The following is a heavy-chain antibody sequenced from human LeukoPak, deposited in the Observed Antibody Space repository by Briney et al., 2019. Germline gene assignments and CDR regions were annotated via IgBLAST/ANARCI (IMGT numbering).Heavy chain of an antibody. D-gene: IGHD1-26*01. CDR2: FDPEDGET. V-gene: IGHV1-24*01. CDR3: ATGDWGGSYVFDY. J-gene: IGHJ4*02. Sequence: GASVKVSCKVSGYTLTELSMHWVRQAPGKGLEWMGGFDPEDGETIYAQKFQGRVTMTEDTSTDIAYMELSSLRSEDTAVYYCATGDWGGSYVFDYWGQGTLVTVSS. CDR1: GYTLTELS.